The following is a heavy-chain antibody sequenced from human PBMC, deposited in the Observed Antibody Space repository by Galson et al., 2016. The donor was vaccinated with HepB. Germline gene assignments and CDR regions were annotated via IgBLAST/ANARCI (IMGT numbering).Heavy chain of an antibody. Sequence: SLRLSCATSGFAFNTYAMNWVRQAPGKGLEWVAGVSGHAGSTYYADSVKGRFAISRDNSKNTLFLRMNGLRADDTAVYYCAKANIIMLTLGIYLDTWGPGTLVTVSS. CDR3: AKANIIMLTLGIYLDT. V-gene: IGHV3-23*01. CDR1: GFAFNTYA. D-gene: IGHD2/OR15-2a*01. CDR2: VSGHAGST. J-gene: IGHJ5*02.